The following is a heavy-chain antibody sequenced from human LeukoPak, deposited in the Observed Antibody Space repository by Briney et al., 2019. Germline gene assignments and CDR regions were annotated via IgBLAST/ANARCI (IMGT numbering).Heavy chain of an antibody. V-gene: IGHV4-39*07. Sequence: SETLSLTCNYARNSFSRSSDYIGWVRLPPRKGLEWIGSIYYSVSTYYNPSLKSRVTISVDTSENQFSLKLSSVTAADTAVYYCARDRGHYDILTGYYIPDYFDYWGQGTLVTVSS. CDR1: RNSFSRSSDY. CDR3: ARDRGHYDILTGYYIPDYFDY. J-gene: IGHJ4*02. CDR2: IYYSVST. D-gene: IGHD3-9*01.